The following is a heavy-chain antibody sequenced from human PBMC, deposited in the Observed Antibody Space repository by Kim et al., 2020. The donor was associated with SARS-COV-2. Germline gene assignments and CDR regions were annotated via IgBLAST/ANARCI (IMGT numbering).Heavy chain of an antibody. J-gene: IGHJ5*02. D-gene: IGHD6-19*01. V-gene: IGHV1-2*02. CDR2: INPNSGGT. CDR3: ARDSERDSSGWYGNWFDP. CDR1: GYTFIGYY. Sequence: ASVKVSCKASGYTFIGYYMHWVRQAPGQGLEWMGWINPNSGGTNYAQKFQGRVTMTRDTSISTAYMELSRLRSDDTAVYYCARDSERDSSGWYGNWFDPWGQGTLVTVSS.